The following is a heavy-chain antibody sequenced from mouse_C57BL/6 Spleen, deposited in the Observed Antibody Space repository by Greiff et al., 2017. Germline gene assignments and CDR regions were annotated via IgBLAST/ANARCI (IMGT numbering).Heavy chain of an antibody. CDR3: ARRKIYYDFMDY. CDR1: GYTFTDYY. CDR2: INPNNGGT. D-gene: IGHD2-4*01. J-gene: IGHJ4*01. V-gene: IGHV1-26*01. Sequence: EVQLQQSGPELVKPGASVKISCKASGYTFTDYYMNWVKQSHGKSLEWIGDINPNNGGTSYNQKFKGKATLTVDKSSSTAYMELRSLTSEDSAVYYCARRKIYYDFMDYWGQGTSVTVSS.